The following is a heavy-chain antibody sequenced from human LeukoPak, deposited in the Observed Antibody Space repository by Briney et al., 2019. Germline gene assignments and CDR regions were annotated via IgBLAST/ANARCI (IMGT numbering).Heavy chain of an antibody. CDR3: ARASSGAIYYYGMDV. CDR1: GDSISRSY. V-gene: IGHV4-59*01. CDR2: IYSSGST. Sequence: PSETLSLTCTVSGDSISRSYWTWIRQSPGNRLEWIGCIYSSGSTRYNPSLKGRVTISEDTSKNQFSLRLSSVTAADTAVYYCARASSGAIYYYGMDVWGQGTTVTVSS. D-gene: IGHD3-10*01. J-gene: IGHJ6*02.